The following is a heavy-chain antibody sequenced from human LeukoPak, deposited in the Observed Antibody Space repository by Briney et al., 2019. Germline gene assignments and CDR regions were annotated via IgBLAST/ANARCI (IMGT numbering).Heavy chain of an antibody. D-gene: IGHD3-16*01. CDR2: IYSGYGT. CDR1: GFTSTNYA. Sequence: PGGSLRLSCAASGFTSTNYAMGWVRQAPGKGLEWVSIIYSGYGTYYADSVKGRFTISRDNSKNTLYLQMNSLRAEDTAVYYCATAEGENWGQGTLVTVSS. J-gene: IGHJ4*02. V-gene: IGHV3-53*01. CDR3: ATAEGEN.